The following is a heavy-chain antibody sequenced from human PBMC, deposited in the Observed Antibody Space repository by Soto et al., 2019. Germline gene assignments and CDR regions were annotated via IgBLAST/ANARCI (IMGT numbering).Heavy chain of an antibody. V-gene: IGHV4-34*01. Sequence: SETLSLTCAVYGGSFSGYYWSWIRQPPGKGLEWIGEINHSGSTNYNPSLKSRVTISVDTSKNQFSLKLSSVTAADTAVYYCASRIAAAMYYFDYWGQGTLVTVSS. CDR2: INHSGST. J-gene: IGHJ4*02. D-gene: IGHD6-13*01. CDR1: GGSFSGYY. CDR3: ASRIAAAMYYFDY.